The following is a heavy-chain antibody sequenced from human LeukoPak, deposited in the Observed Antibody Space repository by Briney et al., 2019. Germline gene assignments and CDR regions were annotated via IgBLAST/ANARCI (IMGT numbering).Heavy chain of an antibody. J-gene: IGHJ4*02. CDR2: IYYSGST. V-gene: IGHV4-39*01. CDR3: ARQWAVAGYYFDY. CDR1: GGSISSSSYY. D-gene: IGHD6-19*01. Sequence: SETLSLTCTVSGGSISSSSYYWGWIRQPPGKGLEWIGSIYYSGSTYYNPSLKSRVTISVDTSKSQVSLKLSSVTAADTAVYYCARQWAVAGYYFDYWGQGTLVTVSS.